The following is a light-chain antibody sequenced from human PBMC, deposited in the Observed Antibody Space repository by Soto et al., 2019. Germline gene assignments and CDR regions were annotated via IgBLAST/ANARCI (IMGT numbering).Light chain of an antibody. J-gene: IGKJ4*01. Sequence: DIVLTQSPATLSLSPGDRATLSCRASQRVSSYLAWYQQQPGQAPRLLIDDASNRATGIPARFSGSGSGTDFTLTISSLEPEDYAVYYCQQRSNGLTFGGGTKVESK. CDR1: QRVSSY. CDR3: QQRSNGLT. V-gene: IGKV3-11*01. CDR2: DAS.